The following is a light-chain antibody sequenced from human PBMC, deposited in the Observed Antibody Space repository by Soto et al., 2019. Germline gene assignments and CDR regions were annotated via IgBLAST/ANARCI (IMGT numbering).Light chain of an antibody. CDR2: GAS. CDR1: QGINKW. J-gene: IGKJ3*01. CDR3: QYCDYLPL. V-gene: IGKV1-33*01. Sequence: DIQMTQSPSSVSAAVGDRVTITCRASQGINKWLAWYQHKPGKAPKLLIYGASNLEAGVPSRFSGSGSGTDFTFTISSLQPEDIATYYCQYCDYLPLFGPGTTVDLK.